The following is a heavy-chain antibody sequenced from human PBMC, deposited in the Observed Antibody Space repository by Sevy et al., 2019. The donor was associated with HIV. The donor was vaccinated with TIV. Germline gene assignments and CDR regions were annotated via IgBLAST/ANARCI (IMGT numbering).Heavy chain of an antibody. CDR3: ARDFPPSATTVAHFDC. CDR1: GFTFSSYE. V-gene: IGHV3-48*03. J-gene: IGHJ4*02. D-gene: IGHD4-17*01. Sequence: GGSLRLSCVASGFTFSSYEMNWVRQAPGKGLEWVSYISNSGTSMYYSDSVKGRFTISRDNARNSLYLQMSSLRAEDTAVYYCARDFPPSATTVAHFDCWGQGTLVTVSS. CDR2: ISNSGTSM.